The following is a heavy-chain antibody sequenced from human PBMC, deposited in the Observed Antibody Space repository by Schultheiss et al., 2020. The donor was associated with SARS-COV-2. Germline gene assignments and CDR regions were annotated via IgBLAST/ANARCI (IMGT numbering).Heavy chain of an antibody. CDR1: GFTFDDYA. V-gene: IGHV3-9*01. CDR3: AKGPGSSTSQRYFDY. CDR2: ISWNSGSI. J-gene: IGHJ4*02. Sequence: SLRLSCAASGFTFDDYAMHWVRQAPGKGLEWVSGISWNSGSIGYADSVKGRFTISRDNAKNSLYLQMNSLRAEDTALYYCAKGPGSSTSQRYFDYWGQGTLVTVSS. D-gene: IGHD2-2*01.